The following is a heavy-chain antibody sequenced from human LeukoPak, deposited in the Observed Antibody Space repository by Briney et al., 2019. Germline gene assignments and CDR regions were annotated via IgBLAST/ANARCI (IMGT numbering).Heavy chain of an antibody. Sequence: GGSLRLSCAASGFIFSSYSMSWVRQAPGKGLEWVSDITGSGKNTYYADSVKGRFTISKDNSKNTVYLQMNDLRVDDTAVYYCAKAASSSWPSYQYGMDVWGQGTTVTVSS. J-gene: IGHJ6*02. CDR2: ITGSGKNT. CDR3: AKAASSSWPSYQYGMDV. CDR1: GFIFSSYS. V-gene: IGHV3-23*01. D-gene: IGHD6-13*01.